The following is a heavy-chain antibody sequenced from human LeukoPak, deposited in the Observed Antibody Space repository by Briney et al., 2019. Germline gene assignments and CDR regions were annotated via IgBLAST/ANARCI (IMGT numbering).Heavy chain of an antibody. J-gene: IGHJ6*02. D-gene: IGHD4-17*01. CDR2: ISGSGGST. CDR1: GFTFSSYA. Sequence: GGSLRLSCAASGFTFSSYAMSWVRQAPGKGLEWVSAISGSGGSTYYADSVKGRFTISRDNSKNTLYLQMNSLRAEDTAVYYCAKDGLRRGVGYYYGMDVWGQGTTVTVSS. CDR3: AKDGLRRGVGYYYGMDV. V-gene: IGHV3-23*01.